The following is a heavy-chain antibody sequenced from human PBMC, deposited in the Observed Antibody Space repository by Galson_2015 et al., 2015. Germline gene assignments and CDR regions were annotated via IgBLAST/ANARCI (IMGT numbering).Heavy chain of an antibody. J-gene: IGHJ4*02. CDR2: TYYRSKWYN. CDR1: GDSVSSNSAA. V-gene: IGHV6-1*01. D-gene: IGHD5/OR15-5a*01. CDR3: AHRSTDTSVDF. Sequence: CAISGDSVSSNSAAWNWIRQSPSRGLEWLGRTYYRSKWYNDYAVSVKSRITIAKDTSKDQVVLTMTNMDPVDTATYYCAHRSTDTSVDFWGQGTLVTVSS.